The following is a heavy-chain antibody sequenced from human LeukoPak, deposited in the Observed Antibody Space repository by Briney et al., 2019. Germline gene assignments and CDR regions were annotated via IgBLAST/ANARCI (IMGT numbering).Heavy chain of an antibody. J-gene: IGHJ4*02. CDR1: GFTFSSYG. V-gene: IGHV3-30*18. D-gene: IGHD3-22*01. CDR3: AKDYYYDSSGYLFDY. CDR2: ISYDGSNK. Sequence: GGSLRLSCAASGFTFSSYGMHWVRQAPGKGLEWVAVISYDGSNKYYADSVKGRFTISRDNSKNTLYLQMNSLRAEDTAVYYCAKDYYYDSSGYLFDYWGQGTLVTVPS.